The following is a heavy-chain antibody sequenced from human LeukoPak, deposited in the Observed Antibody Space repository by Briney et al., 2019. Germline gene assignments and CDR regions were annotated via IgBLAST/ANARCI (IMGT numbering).Heavy chain of an antibody. CDR3: ARKEDY. V-gene: IGHV4-38-2*02. Sequence: SETLSLTCTVSGYSISSGYYWGWIRQPPGKGLEWIGSIYHTGTTQYNPSLKSRVTISLDTSKNQFSLKLSSVTAADTAVYYCARKEDYWGQGTLVTISS. J-gene: IGHJ4*02. CDR1: GYSISSGYY. CDR2: IYHTGTT.